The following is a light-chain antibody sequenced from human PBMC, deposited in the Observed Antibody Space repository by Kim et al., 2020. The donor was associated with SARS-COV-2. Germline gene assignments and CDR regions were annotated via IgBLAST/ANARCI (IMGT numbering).Light chain of an antibody. CDR3: QKCDSAPLT. CDR2: TAS. Sequence: ASVGNRVTITCRASQGISNYLAWFQQKPGKAPKVLIYTASGLQRGVPSRFSGSGSGTEFTLTITSLQPEDVATYYCQKCDSAPLTFGQGTKVDIK. V-gene: IGKV1-27*01. CDR1: QGISNY. J-gene: IGKJ1*01.